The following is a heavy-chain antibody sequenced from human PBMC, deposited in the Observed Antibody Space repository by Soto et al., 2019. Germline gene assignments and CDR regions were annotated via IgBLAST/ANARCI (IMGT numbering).Heavy chain of an antibody. V-gene: IGHV3-30*18. CDR2: IKSDGTTA. CDR1: GFTFRSYG. CDR3: AKPRSSLEWPPFDP. J-gene: IGHJ5*02. Sequence: VKLVESGGGVVQPGRSRRLSCVTSGFTFRSYGMHWVRQSPGKGLEWVAVIKSDGTTADYIESVKGRFVISRDNSKKTVYLQINNLRPEDTGIYYCAKPRSSLEWPPFDPWGQGTLVTVSS. D-gene: IGHD3-3*01.